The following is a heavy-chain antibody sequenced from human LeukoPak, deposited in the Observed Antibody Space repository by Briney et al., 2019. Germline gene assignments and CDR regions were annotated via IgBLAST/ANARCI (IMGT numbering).Heavy chain of an antibody. CDR3: ASRFDWLLIFDY. CDR1: GYTFTGYY. CDR2: INPNSGGT. D-gene: IGHD3-9*01. Sequence: GASVKVSCKASGYTFTGYYMHWVRQAPGQGLEWMGRINPNSGGTNYAQKFQGRVTMTEDTSTDTAYMELSSLRSEDTAVYYCASRFDWLLIFDYWGQGTLVTVSS. J-gene: IGHJ4*02. V-gene: IGHV1-2*06.